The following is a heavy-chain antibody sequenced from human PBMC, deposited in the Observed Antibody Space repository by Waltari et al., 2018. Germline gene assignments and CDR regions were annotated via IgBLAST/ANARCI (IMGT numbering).Heavy chain of an antibody. J-gene: IGHJ5*02. CDR1: GGNFGRYA. CDR3: AKAHFYDSSGHIEH. Sequence: QVQLVQSGAEVKKPGSSVRVSCRASGGNFGRYAITWVRQAPGHGLEWMGGTIPIFGSPMYAPKFQGRVSITADELTYTVYMELNSLRSDDTAIYYCAKAHFYDSSGHIEHWGQGTLVTVSS. CDR2: TIPIFGSP. V-gene: IGHV1-69*12. D-gene: IGHD3-22*01.